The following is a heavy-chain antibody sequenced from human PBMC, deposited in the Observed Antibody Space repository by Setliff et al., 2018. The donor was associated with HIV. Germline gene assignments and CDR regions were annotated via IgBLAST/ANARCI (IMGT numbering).Heavy chain of an antibody. CDR2: IYYSGST. V-gene: IGHV4-39*07. D-gene: IGHD5-18*01. CDR1: DDSISRNSYY. Sequence: SQTLSLTCTVTDDSISRNSYYWAWIRQSPGKGLEWIGSIYYSGSTYYNPSLKSRVTISVVTSKKQFSLKLRSVTAADTAVYYCAREQREVSRYYFDYCAQGSLVTVSS. CDR3: AREQREVSRYYFDY. J-gene: IGHJ4*02.